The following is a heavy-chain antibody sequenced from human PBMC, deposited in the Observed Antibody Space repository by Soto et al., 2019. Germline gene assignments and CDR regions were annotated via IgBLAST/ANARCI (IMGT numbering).Heavy chain of an antibody. J-gene: IGHJ4*02. Sequence: QVQLQQWGAGLLKPSETLSLTCAVYGGSFSGYYWDWIRQPPGKGLEWIGEITHSGSTNYHPSLKLRVTISVATSKNQFSLKLSSVTAADTAVYYCARGWGRIFDYWGQGTLVTVSS. CDR1: GGSFSGYY. CDR2: ITHSGST. V-gene: IGHV4-34*01. D-gene: IGHD7-27*01. CDR3: ARGWGRIFDY.